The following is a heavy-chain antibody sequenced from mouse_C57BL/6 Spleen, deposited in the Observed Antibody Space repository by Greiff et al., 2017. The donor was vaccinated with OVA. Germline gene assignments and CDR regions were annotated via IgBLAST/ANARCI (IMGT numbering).Heavy chain of an antibody. Sequence: QVHVKQSGAELVKPGASVKLSCKASGYTFTEYTIHWVKQRSGQGLEWIGWFYPGSGSIKYNEKFKDKATLTADKSSSTVYMELSRLTSEDSAVYFCARHEEGGFITTANYYFDYWGQGTTLTVSS. CDR2: FYPGSGSI. J-gene: IGHJ2*01. CDR3: ARHEEGGFITTANYYFDY. D-gene: IGHD1-1*01. CDR1: GYTFTEYT. V-gene: IGHV1-62-2*01.